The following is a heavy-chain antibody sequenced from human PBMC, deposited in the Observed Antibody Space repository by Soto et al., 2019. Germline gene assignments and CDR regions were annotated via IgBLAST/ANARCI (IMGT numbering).Heavy chain of an antibody. J-gene: IGHJ6*02. CDR2: ISSDGSSK. D-gene: IGHD1-26*01. CDR1: GFSFSDYY. CDR3: AKDRGLAESGRWSHYYYGMDV. Sequence: PGGSLRLSCVVSGFSFSDYYMSWIRQAPGKGLEWVAVISSDGSSKYYGDSVRGRFTISRDNSKNTLFMEMNSLRSEDTAVYDCAKDRGLAESGRWSHYYYGMDVWGQGTTVTVSS. V-gene: IGHV3-30*18.